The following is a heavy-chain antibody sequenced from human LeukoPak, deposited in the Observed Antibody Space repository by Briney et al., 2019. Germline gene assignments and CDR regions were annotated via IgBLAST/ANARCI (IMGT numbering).Heavy chain of an antibody. CDR2: INPNSGGT. J-gene: IGHJ5*02. CDR1: GYTFTGYY. D-gene: IGHD3-3*01. Sequence: ASVRVSCTASGYTFTGYYMHWVRQAPGQGLEWMGWINPNSGGTNYAQKVQGRVTMTRDTSISTAYMELSRLRSDDTAVYYCARVKWHKGYDFWSGYPFVHNWFDPWGQGTLVTVSS. CDR3: ARVKWHKGYDFWSGYPFVHNWFDP. V-gene: IGHV1-2*02.